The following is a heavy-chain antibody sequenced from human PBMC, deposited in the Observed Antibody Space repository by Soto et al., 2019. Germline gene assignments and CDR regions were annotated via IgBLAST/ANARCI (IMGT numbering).Heavy chain of an antibody. CDR1: GGSIRGYY. J-gene: IGHJ4*02. V-gene: IGHV4-4*07. Sequence: QMQLQESGPGLVKPSETLSLTCTVSGGSIRGYYWSWIRQSAGMGLEWIGRMLTSGSTNYNPSLKSRVTFSVDMSKNQISLKLTSVTAADTALYYCVRASMPKAHFDSWGQGTLVTVSS. D-gene: IGHD2-2*01. CDR3: VRASMPKAHFDS. CDR2: MLTSGST.